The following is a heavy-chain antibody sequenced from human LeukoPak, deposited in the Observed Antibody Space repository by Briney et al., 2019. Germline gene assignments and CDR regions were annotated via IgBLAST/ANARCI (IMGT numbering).Heavy chain of an antibody. V-gene: IGHV4-4*02. D-gene: IGHD2-21*02. CDR1: RGSIFSSNW. CDR2: IFHSGST. Sequence: SETLSLTCAVSRGSIFSSNWWSWVRQPPGKGLEWIGQIFHSGSTSYSPSLKSRVTISVDKSKNQFSLKLSSVTAADTAVYYCAGAYCGGDCYSGRAFDIWGQGTMVTVSS. CDR3: AGAYCGGDCYSGRAFDI. J-gene: IGHJ3*02.